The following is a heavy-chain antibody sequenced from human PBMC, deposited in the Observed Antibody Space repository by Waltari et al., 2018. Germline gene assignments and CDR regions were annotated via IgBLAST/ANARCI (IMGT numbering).Heavy chain of an antibody. J-gene: IGHJ4*02. CDR2: IYSGGST. D-gene: IGHD6-19*01. CDR3: AKHLSSGWFLDY. V-gene: IGHV3-23*03. CDR1: GFTFSSYA. Sequence: EVQLLESGGGLVQPGGSLRLSCAASGFTFSSYAISWVRQAPGKGLEWVSVIYSGGSTYYADSVKGRFTISRDNSKNTLYLQMNSLRAEDTAVYYCAKHLSSGWFLDYWGQGTLVTVSS.